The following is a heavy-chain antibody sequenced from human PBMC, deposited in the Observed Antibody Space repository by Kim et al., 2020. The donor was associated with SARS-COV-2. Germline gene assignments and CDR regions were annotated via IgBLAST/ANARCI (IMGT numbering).Heavy chain of an antibody. CDR2: IYYSGST. Sequence: SETLSLTCTVSGGSISSSSYYWGWIRQPPGKGLEWIGSIYYSGSTYYNPSLKSRVTISVDTSKNQFSLRLSSVTAAETAVYYCARLRATVTKGQGIDYWGQGTPVTVSS. J-gene: IGHJ4*02. V-gene: IGHV4-39*01. CDR3: ARLRATVTKGQGIDY. D-gene: IGHD4-17*01. CDR1: GGSISSSSYY.